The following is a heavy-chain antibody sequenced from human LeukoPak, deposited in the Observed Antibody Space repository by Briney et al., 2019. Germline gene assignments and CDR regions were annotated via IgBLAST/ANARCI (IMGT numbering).Heavy chain of an antibody. D-gene: IGHD1-26*01. V-gene: IGHV3-53*01. CDR1: GFTVSSNY. Sequence: GESLRLSCAASGFTVSSNYMTWVRQAPGKGPECVSVIYSTGSTYYADSVKGRFIISRDNSKNILYLQMSNLRVEDTAVYYCARGPGGGATSGYFQHWGQGTLVTVSS. CDR2: IYSTGST. J-gene: IGHJ1*01. CDR3: ARGPGGGATSGYFQH.